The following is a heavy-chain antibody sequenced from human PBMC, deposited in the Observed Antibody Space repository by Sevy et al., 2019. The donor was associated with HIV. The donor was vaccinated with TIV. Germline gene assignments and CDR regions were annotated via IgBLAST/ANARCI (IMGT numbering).Heavy chain of an antibody. CDR1: GLTVSSNF. D-gene: IGHD3-3*01. Sequence: GGSLRLSCAASGLTVSSNFMSWVRQAPGKGLEWVSVIYIGGSTYYADSVKGRFTISRDNSKNTLYLQMNSLRAEDTAVYFCARGKQTSDYYGSFDYWGQGTLVTVSS. J-gene: IGHJ4*02. CDR3: ARGKQTSDYYGSFDY. V-gene: IGHV3-53*01. CDR2: IYIGGST.